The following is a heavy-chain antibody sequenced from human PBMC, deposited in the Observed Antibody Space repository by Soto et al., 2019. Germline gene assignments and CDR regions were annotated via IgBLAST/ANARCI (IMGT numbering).Heavy chain of an antibody. V-gene: IGHV3-33*05. D-gene: IGHD6-19*01. CDR3: TKGRRGWPYWYFDL. J-gene: IGHJ2*01. Sequence: GGSLRLSCAASGLSLSTSGMHWVRQAPGKGLEWVAVILYDGSNKFYADSVKGRFTISRDSSSNTLYLQMNSLRVEDTAVYTCTKGRRGWPYWYFDLWGRGTLVTVSS. CDR1: GLSLSTSG. CDR2: ILYDGSNK.